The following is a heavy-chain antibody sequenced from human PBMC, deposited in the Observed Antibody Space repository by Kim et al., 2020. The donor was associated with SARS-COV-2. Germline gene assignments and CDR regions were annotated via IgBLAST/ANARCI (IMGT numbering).Heavy chain of an antibody. D-gene: IGHD6-6*01. Sequence: SETLSRTCSVSGGSVINTNYHWAWIRQPPGKGLEWIGSASYSGRTYDNASLKSRVIISVDTSTNQFSLRLNSVAATDTAIYYCARQLDYSSNSNWIAPWGQGILVIVS. CDR2: ASYSGRT. CDR3: ARQLDYSSNSNWIAP. J-gene: IGHJ5*02. CDR1: GGSVINTNYH. V-gene: IGHV4-39*01.